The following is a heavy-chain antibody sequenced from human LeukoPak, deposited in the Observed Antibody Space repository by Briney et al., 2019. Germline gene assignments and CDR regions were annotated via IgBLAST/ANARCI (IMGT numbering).Heavy chain of an antibody. CDR2: IRYDGSNK. CDR3: ARDGVLRYFDSYYYYYMDV. V-gene: IGHV3-30*02. CDR1: GFTFSSYG. J-gene: IGHJ6*03. D-gene: IGHD3-9*01. Sequence: GGSLRLSCAASGFTFSSYGMHWVRQAPGKGLEWVAFIRYDGSNKYYADSVKGRFTISRDNSKNTLYLQMNSLRAEDTAVYYCARDGVLRYFDSYYYYYMDVWGKGTTVTIPS.